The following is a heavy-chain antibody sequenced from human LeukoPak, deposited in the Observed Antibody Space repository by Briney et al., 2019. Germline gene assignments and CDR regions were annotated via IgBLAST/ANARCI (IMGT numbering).Heavy chain of an antibody. J-gene: IGHJ4*02. CDR1: GYTFTGYY. Sequence: ASVKVSCKASGYTFTGYYMHWVRQAPGQGLEWMGWINPNSGGTNYAQKFQGRVTMTRDTSISTAYMELSRLRSDDTAVYYCARDITPPYYDFWSGQTGGNDYWGQGTLVTVSS. D-gene: IGHD3-3*01. V-gene: IGHV1-2*02. CDR3: ARDITPPYYDFWSGQTGGNDY. CDR2: INPNSGGT.